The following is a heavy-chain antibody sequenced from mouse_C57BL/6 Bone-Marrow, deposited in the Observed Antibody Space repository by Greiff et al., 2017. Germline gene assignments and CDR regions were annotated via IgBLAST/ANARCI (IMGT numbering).Heavy chain of an antibody. D-gene: IGHD2-5*01. Sequence: QVQLQQPGAELVRPGSSVKLSCKASGYTFTSYWMDWVKQRPGQGLEWIGNIYPSDSETHYNQKFKDKATLTVDKSSSTAYMQHSSLTSEDSAVYDGARSNGVSYYAMDYWGQGTSVTVSS. CDR2: IYPSDSET. J-gene: IGHJ4*01. CDR1: GYTFTSYW. V-gene: IGHV1-61*01. CDR3: ARSNGVSYYAMDY.